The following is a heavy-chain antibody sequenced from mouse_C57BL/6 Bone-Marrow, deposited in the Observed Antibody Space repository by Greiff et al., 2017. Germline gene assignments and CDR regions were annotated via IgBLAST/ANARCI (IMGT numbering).Heavy chain of an antibody. V-gene: IGHV3-6*01. Sequence: DVQLQESGPGLVKPSQSLSLTCSVTGYSITSGYYWNWIRQFPGNKLEWMGYISYDGSNNYNPSLKNRISITRDTSKNQFFLKLNSVTTEDTATYYCASGGLPWYFDVWGTGTTVTVSS. CDR3: ASGGLPWYFDV. CDR1: GYSITSGYY. J-gene: IGHJ1*03. CDR2: ISYDGSN. D-gene: IGHD2-4*01.